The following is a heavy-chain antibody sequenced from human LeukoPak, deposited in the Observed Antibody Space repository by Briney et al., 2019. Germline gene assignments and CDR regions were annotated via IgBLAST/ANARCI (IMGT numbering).Heavy chain of an antibody. J-gene: IGHJ4*02. CDR2: ITSAGNNR. CDR1: GFNFLSYE. Sequence: GGSLRLSCEDSGFNFLSYEFNWVRQAPGKGLEWIAYITSAGNNRYYADSVKGRFTISRDTSRNTVYLQMNSLRGEDTAVYYCAKDFRWSQDYWGQGTLVTVSS. D-gene: IGHD4-23*01. CDR3: AKDFRWSQDY. V-gene: IGHV3-48*03.